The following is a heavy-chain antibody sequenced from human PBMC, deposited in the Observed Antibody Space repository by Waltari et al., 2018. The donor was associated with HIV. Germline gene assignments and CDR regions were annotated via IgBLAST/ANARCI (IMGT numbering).Heavy chain of an antibody. Sequence: QLRLQEPGPGPAKPSETLSPPCTVSGVPVSSSRYHWGWIRQPPGTGLEWVGRTYYTGRASYNPSLTRRVTISVDTSTHQFSLKVTSVTAADTAVYYCARHALRVGAAYWNFDLWGRGTLVTVSS. D-gene: IGHD1-26*01. J-gene: IGHJ2*01. V-gene: IGHV4-39*01. CDR1: GVPVSSSRYH. CDR3: ARHALRVGAAYWNFDL. CDR2: TYYTGRA.